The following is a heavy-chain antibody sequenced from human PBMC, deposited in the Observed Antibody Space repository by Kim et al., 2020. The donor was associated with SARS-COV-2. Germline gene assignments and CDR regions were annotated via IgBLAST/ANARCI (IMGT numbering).Heavy chain of an antibody. CDR3: ARDRQVYYYGSGSYNYYYYGMDV. D-gene: IGHD3-10*01. Sequence: GGSLRLSCAASGFTFSSYSMNWVRQAPGKGLEWVSSISSSSSYIYYADSVKGRFTISRDNAKNSLYLQMNSLRAEDTAVYYCARDRQVYYYGSGSYNYYYYGMDVWGQGTTVTVSS. CDR1: GFTFSSYS. V-gene: IGHV3-21*01. J-gene: IGHJ6*02. CDR2: ISSSSSYI.